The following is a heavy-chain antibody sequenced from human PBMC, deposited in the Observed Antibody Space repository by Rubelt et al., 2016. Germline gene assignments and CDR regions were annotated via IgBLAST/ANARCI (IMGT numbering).Heavy chain of an antibody. CDR2: ISSYNGNT. CDR1: GYTFTSYG. CDR3: ARVMITFGGVIEVGWFDP. V-gene: IGHV1-18*01. J-gene: IGHJ5*02. D-gene: IGHD3-16*02. Sequence: QVQLVQSGAEVKKPGASVKVSCKASGYTFTSYGISWVRQAPGQGLEWMGWISSYNGNTNYEQKRQGMVTRTTDTARSTAYMELRGLRSDDTAVYYCARVMITFGGVIEVGWFDPWGQGTLVTVSS.